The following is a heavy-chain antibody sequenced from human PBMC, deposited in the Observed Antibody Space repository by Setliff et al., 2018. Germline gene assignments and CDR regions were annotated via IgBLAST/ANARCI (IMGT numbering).Heavy chain of an antibody. CDR3: SRDLQGSGDYVVDY. D-gene: IGHD4-17*01. J-gene: IGHJ4*02. CDR2: IKKDGSIK. CDR1: GFTFRSYW. V-gene: IGHV3-7*01. Sequence: GGSLRLSCAASGFTFRSYWMSWVRQAPGKGLEWVANIKKDGSIKYYLDSVRGRFTISRDNAENSLTLQMNSLRVEDTAVYYCSRDLQGSGDYVVDYWGQGTPVTAPQ.